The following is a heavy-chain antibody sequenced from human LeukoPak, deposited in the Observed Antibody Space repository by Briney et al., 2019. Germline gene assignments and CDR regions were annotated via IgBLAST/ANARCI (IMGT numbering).Heavy chain of an antibody. CDR2: ISGSGGST. CDR1: GFSFTSYA. J-gene: IGHJ4*02. D-gene: IGHD2-15*01. V-gene: IGHV3-23*01. CDR3: AKRYCSGGSCYPLDY. Sequence: GGSLRLSCAASGFSFTSYAMSWVRQAPGKGLEWVSAISGSGGSTAYADSVKGRFTISRDNSKNTLYLLMNSLRAEDTAVYYCAKRYCSGGSCYPLDYWGQGTLVTVSS.